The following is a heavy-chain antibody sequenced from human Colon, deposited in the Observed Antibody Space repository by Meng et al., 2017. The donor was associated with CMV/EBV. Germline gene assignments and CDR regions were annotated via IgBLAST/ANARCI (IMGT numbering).Heavy chain of an antibody. D-gene: IGHD6-19*01. CDR1: GGSISTTPYH. V-gene: IGHV4-39*01. CDR2: MYYSGST. CDR3: ARAAVRAASGWFDP. Sequence: SETLSLTCTVSGGSISTTPYHWGWFRQAPGKGLGWIGSMYYSGSTYYTPSLKSRVTISVDTSKNQFSLRVSSVTAADPAVYYCARAAVRAASGWFDPWGQGTLVTVSS. J-gene: IGHJ5*02.